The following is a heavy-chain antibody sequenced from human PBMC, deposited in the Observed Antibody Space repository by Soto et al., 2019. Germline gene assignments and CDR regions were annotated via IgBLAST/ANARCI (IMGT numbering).Heavy chain of an antibody. V-gene: IGHV3-23*01. D-gene: IGHD6-13*01. Sequence: EVQLLESGGGLVQPGGSLRLSCAASGFTFSSYAMSWVRQAPGKGLEWVSAISGSGGSTYYADSVKGRFTISRDNSKNTLYLQMNSLRAEDTAVYYCAKDRAGYNSRGDWFDPWGQGTLVTVAS. J-gene: IGHJ5*02. CDR2: ISGSGGST. CDR1: GFTFSSYA. CDR3: AKDRAGYNSRGDWFDP.